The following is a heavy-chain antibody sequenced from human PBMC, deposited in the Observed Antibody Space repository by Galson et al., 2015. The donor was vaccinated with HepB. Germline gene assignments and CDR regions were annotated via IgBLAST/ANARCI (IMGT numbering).Heavy chain of an antibody. V-gene: IGHV3-66*01. CDR2: IYSGGST. Sequence: SLRLSCAASGFTFSSYAMHWVRQAPGKGLEWVSVIYSGGSTYYADSVKGRFTISRDNSKNTLYLQMNSLRAEDTAVYYCARESLDYWGQGTLVTVSS. J-gene: IGHJ4*02. CDR3: ARESLDY. CDR1: GFTFSSYA.